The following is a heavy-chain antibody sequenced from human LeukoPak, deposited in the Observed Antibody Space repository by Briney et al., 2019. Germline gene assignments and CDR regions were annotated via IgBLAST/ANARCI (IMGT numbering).Heavy chain of an antibody. J-gene: IGHJ3*02. CDR2: INHSGST. V-gene: IGHV4-34*01. Sequence: PSETLSLTCAVYSGSFSAYYWSWIRQPPGKGLEWLGEINHSGSTNYNPSLKSRVTISVDTSKNQFSLKLSSVTAADTAVYYCARHGFGSGSGDAFDIWGQGTMVTVSS. CDR3: ARHGFGSGSGDAFDI. D-gene: IGHD3-10*01. CDR1: SGSFSAYY.